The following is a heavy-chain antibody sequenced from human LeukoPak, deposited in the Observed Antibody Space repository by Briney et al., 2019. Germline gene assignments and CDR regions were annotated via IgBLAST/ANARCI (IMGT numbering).Heavy chain of an antibody. J-gene: IGHJ4*02. CDR1: GFTFNDYD. Sequence: GGTLRLSCAASGFTFNDYDMHWVRQAPGKGLEWVSFITGSGVTTSYADSVKGRFTISRDSAKHSLFLQMNSLRAEDTAVYYCARPTSSGSINSWGQGTLVTVSS. D-gene: IGHD6-19*01. CDR2: ITGSGVTT. V-gene: IGHV3-48*01. CDR3: ARPTSSGSINS.